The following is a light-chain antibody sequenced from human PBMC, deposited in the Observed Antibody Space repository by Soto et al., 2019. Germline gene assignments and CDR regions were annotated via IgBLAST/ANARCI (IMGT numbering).Light chain of an antibody. CDR1: SSDVGGYHY. CDR3: CSFAGGSTLV. Sequence: QSAPTQPASVSGSPGQSITISCTGTSSDVGGYHYVSWYQQHPGKAPKLIIYEGSKRPSGVSNRFSGSKSGNTASLTISGLQAEDEADYYCCSFAGGSTLVFGGGTKVTVL. V-gene: IGLV2-23*01. J-gene: IGLJ2*01. CDR2: EGS.